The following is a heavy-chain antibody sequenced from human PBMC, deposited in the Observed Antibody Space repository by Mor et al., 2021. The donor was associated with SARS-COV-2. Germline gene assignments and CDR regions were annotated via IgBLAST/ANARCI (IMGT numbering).Heavy chain of an antibody. J-gene: IGHJ4*01. D-gene: IGHD3-10*01. V-gene: IGHV4-39*02. CDR3: AREWFGEGTFFDY. Sequence: SASYFWGWIRQPPGKGLEWIGSVSYSEGTYYNPSLKSRVTLSLDTSRNHFSLKLSSVTAAETAVYYCAREWFGEGTFFDYWG. CDR2: VSYSEGT. CDR1: SASYF.